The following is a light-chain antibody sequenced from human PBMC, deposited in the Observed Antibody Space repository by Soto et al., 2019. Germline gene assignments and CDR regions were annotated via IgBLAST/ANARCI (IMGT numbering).Light chain of an antibody. CDR1: QSVSSK. J-gene: IGKJ1*01. CDR2: GVS. CDR3: QQYSDWPLT. Sequence: EIVMTQSPATLSVSPGERATLSCRASQSVSSKLAWYQQKAGQAPRLLIYGVSTTATGIPARFSGSGSGTEFTLTISSLQSEDFAVYYCQQYSDWPLTFGQGTKVEIK. V-gene: IGKV3-15*01.